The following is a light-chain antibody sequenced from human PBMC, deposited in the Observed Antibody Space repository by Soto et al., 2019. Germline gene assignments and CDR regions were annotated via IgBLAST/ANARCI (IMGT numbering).Light chain of an antibody. CDR3: QKYSSVPV. Sequence: DIQMTQSPTSLSASVGDRVTITCRASQDIRNFVAWYQQKPGKAPKLLIYAASTLQSGFPSRFSGSGSGTDFTPTIISLQPEDVATYSCQKYSSVPVFGPGTKVEIK. J-gene: IGKJ3*01. V-gene: IGKV1-27*01. CDR1: QDIRNF. CDR2: AAS.